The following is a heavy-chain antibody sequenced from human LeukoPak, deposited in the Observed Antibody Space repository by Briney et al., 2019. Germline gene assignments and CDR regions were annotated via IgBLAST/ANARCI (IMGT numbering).Heavy chain of an antibody. J-gene: IGHJ5*02. Sequence: PGGSLRLSCAASGFTFSSYGMHWVRQAPGKGLEWVAVISYDGSNKYYADSVKGRFTISRDNSKNTLYLQMNSLRAEDTAVYYCAKERRDGYSYAFDPRGQGTLVTVSS. CDR3: AKERRDGYSYAFDP. V-gene: IGHV3-30*18. CDR2: ISYDGSNK. CDR1: GFTFSSYG. D-gene: IGHD5-24*01.